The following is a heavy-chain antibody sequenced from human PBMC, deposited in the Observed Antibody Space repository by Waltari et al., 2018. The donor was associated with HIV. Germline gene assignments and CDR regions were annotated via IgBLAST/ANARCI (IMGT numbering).Heavy chain of an antibody. J-gene: IGHJ4*02. V-gene: IGHV1-8*02. CDR2: MNPNSGNT. D-gene: IGHD6-19*01. CDR1: GYTFANYD. CDR3: TRGLGYSSFPFDH. Sequence: QIQVVQSGAELKKAGASVKVSCKTSGYTFANYDIHWVRQAAGQGLEWMGWMNPNSGNTGDTQKFQGKVSMTRNTSTTTAYMELSSLTSDDTALYYCTRGLGYSSFPFDHWGQGTQVTVSS.